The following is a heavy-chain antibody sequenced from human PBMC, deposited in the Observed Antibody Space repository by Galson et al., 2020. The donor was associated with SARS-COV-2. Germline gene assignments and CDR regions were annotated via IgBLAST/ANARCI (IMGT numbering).Heavy chain of an antibody. CDR2: ITSGGNT. V-gene: IGHV3-23*01. Sequence: GESLKISCAASGFIFSNYAMSWVRQAPGKGLEWVSLITSGGNTNYADSVKGRFTISRDNSKNTLYLEMNSLRAEDTAVYYCANRGTYYDFWSGYYPADYYDMDVWGQGTTVTVSS. CDR1: GFIFSNYA. J-gene: IGHJ6*02. CDR3: ANRGTYYDFWSGYYPADYYDMDV. D-gene: IGHD3-3*01.